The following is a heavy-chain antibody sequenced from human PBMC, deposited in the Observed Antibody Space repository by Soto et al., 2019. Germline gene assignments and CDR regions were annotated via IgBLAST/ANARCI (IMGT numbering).Heavy chain of an antibody. D-gene: IGHD5-12*01. CDR1: GDSVSSNSAA. CDR2: TYYRSKWYN. J-gene: IGHJ4*02. V-gene: IGHV6-1*01. Sequence: SRTLSLTCVISGDSVSSNSAAWNWIRQSPSRGLEWLGRTYYRSKWYNDYAVSVKSRITINPDTSKNQFSLQLNSVTPEDTAVYYCARGVEWLRFMSFDYWGQGTLVTVSS. CDR3: ARGVEWLRFMSFDY.